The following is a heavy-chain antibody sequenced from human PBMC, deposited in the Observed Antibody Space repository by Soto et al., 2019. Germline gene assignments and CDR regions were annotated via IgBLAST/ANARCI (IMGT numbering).Heavy chain of an antibody. CDR1: GFTFSSSA. V-gene: IGHV3-23*01. Sequence: EVQLLESGGGLVQPGGSLRLSCAASGFTFSSSAMSWVRQAPGKGLEWVAAISGSGGDTYYADSMKGRFSISRDNSKHTLYLQMHSLSVEDTAVYHCAKDGGSGSGLAEFWGQGTLVTVSS. CDR2: ISGSGGDT. J-gene: IGHJ4*02. D-gene: IGHD6-19*01. CDR3: AKDGGSGSGLAEF.